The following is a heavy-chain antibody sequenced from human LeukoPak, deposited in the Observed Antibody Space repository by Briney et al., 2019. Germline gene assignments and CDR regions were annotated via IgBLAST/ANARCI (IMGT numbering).Heavy chain of an antibody. D-gene: IGHD1-26*01. CDR1: GYTFTSYG. J-gene: IGHJ3*02. CDR3: ARGQTGASGAFDI. CDR2: MNPNSGNT. V-gene: IGHV1-8*03. Sequence: ASVKVSCKASGYTFTSYGINWVRQATGQGLEWMGWMNPNSGNTGYAQKFQGRVTITRNTSISTSYMELSSLRSEDTAVYYCARGQTGASGAFDIWGQGTMVTVSS.